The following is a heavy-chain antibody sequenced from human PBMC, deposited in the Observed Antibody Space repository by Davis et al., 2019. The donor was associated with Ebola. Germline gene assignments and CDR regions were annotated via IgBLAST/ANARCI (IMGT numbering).Heavy chain of an antibody. J-gene: IGHJ6*02. V-gene: IGHV4-39*07. Sequence: MPSETLSLTCTVPGGSISRGTYYWGWIRQPPGKGLEWIGSISSSGITYYKPSLKSRVTISVDTSKNQFSLKLSSVTAADTAVYYCASLNWGRLVNFGTYYYYGMDVWGQGTTVTVSS. CDR2: ISSSGIT. CDR3: ASLNWGRLVNFGTYYYYGMDV. CDR1: GGSISRGTYY. D-gene: IGHD7-27*01.